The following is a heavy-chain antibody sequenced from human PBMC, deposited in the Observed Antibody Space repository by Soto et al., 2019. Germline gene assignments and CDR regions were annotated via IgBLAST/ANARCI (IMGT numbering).Heavy chain of an antibody. D-gene: IGHD6-13*01. J-gene: IGHJ4*02. CDR3: ARYLTRSRRNYFDY. V-gene: IGHV1-46*01. Sequence: SVKVSCKASGSTFTSHNMRRVRQDPGQGPAWMEIINPSGGSTSYAQKFQARVTMTRDTSTSTVYMELSSLRYEDTAVYYGARYLTRSRRNYFDYRDQGPLVAVSS. CDR2: INPSGGST. CDR1: GSTFTSHN.